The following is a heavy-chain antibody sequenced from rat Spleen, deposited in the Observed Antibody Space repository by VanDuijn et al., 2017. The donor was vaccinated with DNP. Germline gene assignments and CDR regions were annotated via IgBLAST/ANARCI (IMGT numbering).Heavy chain of an antibody. J-gene: IGHJ2*01. CDR3: ARHYYYDGYYYFDY. Sequence: EVQLVETGGGLVQPGRSLKLSCVASGFTFSTYWMFWVRQAPTKGPEWVASIGSGGSNTDFRDSVKGRFTISRDNAKNTQYLQMDSLRSEDTATYYCARHYYYDGYYYFDYWGQGVMVTVSS. V-gene: IGHV5S13*01. D-gene: IGHD1-12*03. CDR1: GFTFSTYW. CDR2: IGSGGSNT.